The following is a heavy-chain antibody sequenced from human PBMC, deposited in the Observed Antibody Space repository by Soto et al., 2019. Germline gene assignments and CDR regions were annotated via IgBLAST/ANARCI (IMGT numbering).Heavy chain of an antibody. J-gene: IGHJ6*02. Sequence: GGSLRLSCAASGFTFSSYAMSWVRQAPGKGLEWVSAISGSGGSTYYADSVKGRFTISRDNSKNTLYLQMNSLSAEDTAVYYCAKVAAAAGTTAYYYYGMDVWGQGTTVTVSS. CDR3: AKVAAAAGTTAYYYYGMDV. D-gene: IGHD6-13*01. V-gene: IGHV3-23*01. CDR1: GFTFSSYA. CDR2: ISGSGGST.